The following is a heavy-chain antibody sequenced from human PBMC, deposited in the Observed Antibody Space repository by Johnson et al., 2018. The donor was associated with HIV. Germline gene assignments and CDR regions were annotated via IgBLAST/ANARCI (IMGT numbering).Heavy chain of an antibody. D-gene: IGHD3-16*01. CDR2: ISYDGSNK. V-gene: IGHV3-30*18. CDR3: AKWGLGGAPKGAFDI. J-gene: IGHJ3*02. CDR1: GFTVSSNY. Sequence: QVQLVESGGGLIQPGGSLRLSCAASGFTVSSNYMSWVRQAPGKGLEWVAVISYDGSNKYYADSVKGRFTIPRDSSKNTLNLQMNSLRAEDTAVYYCAKWGLGGAPKGAFDIWGQGTMVTVSS.